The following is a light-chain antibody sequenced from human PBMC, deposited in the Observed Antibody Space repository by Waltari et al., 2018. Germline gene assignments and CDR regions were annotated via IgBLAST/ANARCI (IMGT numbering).Light chain of an antibody. Sequence: DIVMTQSPDSLAVSLGERAPIHCKSSQNVLYSSNNKNYLAWYQQKPGQPPKLLIYWASTRESGVPDRFSGSGSGTDFTLTISSLQAEDVAVYYCQQYYSTPSWTFGQGTKVEIK. V-gene: IGKV4-1*01. CDR3: QQYYSTPSWT. CDR2: WAS. J-gene: IGKJ1*01. CDR1: QNVLYSSNNKNY.